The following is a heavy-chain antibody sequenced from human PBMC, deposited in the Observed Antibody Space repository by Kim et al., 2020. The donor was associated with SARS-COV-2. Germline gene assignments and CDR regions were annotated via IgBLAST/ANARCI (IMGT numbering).Heavy chain of an antibody. J-gene: IGHJ6*02. CDR3: ARDRMYGSGSWVGGDV. V-gene: IGHV5-51*01. CDR2: IYPGDSDT. CDR1: GYSFTKYW. Sequence: GASLKISCKGSGYSFTKYWIGWVRQMPGKGLEWMGIIYPGDSDTRYSPSFQGQVTISVDKSISTAYLQWRSLKASDTAMYYCARDRMYGSGSWVGGDVWGQGTTVTVS. D-gene: IGHD3-10*01.